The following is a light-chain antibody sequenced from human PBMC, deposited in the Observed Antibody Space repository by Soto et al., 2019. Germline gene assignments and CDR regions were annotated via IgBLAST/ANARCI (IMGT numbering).Light chain of an antibody. Sequence: EIVMTQSPATLSVSPGERATLSCRASQNINNNLARYQQKPGQVPRLLIYHASTGATGIPARFSGRGSGTELTLTISSVQSEDFAVYHCQQYNDWPLTFGGGPKVEIK. CDR3: QQYNDWPLT. CDR1: QNINNN. J-gene: IGKJ4*01. CDR2: HAS. V-gene: IGKV3-15*01.